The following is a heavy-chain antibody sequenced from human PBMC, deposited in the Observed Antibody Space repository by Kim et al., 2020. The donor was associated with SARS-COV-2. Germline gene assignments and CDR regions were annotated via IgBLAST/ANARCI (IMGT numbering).Heavy chain of an antibody. V-gene: IGHV3-23*01. Sequence: YAEPVKVPVTTSRDKCKNTLYLQMNDLRAEDTAVYYCAQVSAADNLFLDYWGQGTLVTVSS. D-gene: IGHD6-13*01. CDR3: AQVSAADNLFLDY. J-gene: IGHJ4*02.